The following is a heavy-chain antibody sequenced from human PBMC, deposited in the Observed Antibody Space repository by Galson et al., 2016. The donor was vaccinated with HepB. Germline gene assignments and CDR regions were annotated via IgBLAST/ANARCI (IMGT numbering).Heavy chain of an antibody. CDR3: ARDRLSYGMDV. CDR1: GFSFSGYW. J-gene: IGHJ6*04. V-gene: IGHV3-7*01. Sequence: SLRLSCAASGFSFSGYWMSWVRQAPGKGLEWVANMKEDGSEKYYADSVKGRFTISRDNAKNSLSLQMHSLRAEDTAIYYCARDRLSYGMDVWGKGTTVIVSS. CDR2: MKEDGSEK. D-gene: IGHD6-19*01.